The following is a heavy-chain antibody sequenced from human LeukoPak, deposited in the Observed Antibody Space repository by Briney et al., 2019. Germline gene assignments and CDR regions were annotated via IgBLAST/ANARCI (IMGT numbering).Heavy chain of an antibody. CDR1: GGTFSSYA. J-gene: IGHJ2*01. V-gene: IGHV1-69*05. CDR2: IIPIFGTA. CDR3: ARAVVTMIVDWYFDL. D-gene: IGHD3-22*01. Sequence: SVKVSCKASGGTFSSYAISWVRQAPGQGLEWMGRIIPIFGTANYAQKFQGRVTITTDESTSTAYMELSSLRSEDTAVYYCARAVVTMIVDWYFDLWGPGTLVTVSS.